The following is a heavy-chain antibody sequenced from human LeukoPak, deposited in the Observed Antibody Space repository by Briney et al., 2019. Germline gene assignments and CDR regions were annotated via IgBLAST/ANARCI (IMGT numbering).Heavy chain of an antibody. V-gene: IGHV4-59*08. CDR3: ASSGDYDYVWGSYPPPYYFDY. CDR1: GGSIRSYY. D-gene: IGHD3-16*02. J-gene: IGHJ4*02. CDR2: IYYSGST. Sequence: SETLSLTCTVSGGSIRSYYWSWIRQPPGKGLEWIGYIYYSGSTNYNPSLKSRVTISVDTSKNQFSLKLSSVTAADTAVYYCASSGDYDYVWGSYPPPYYFDYWGQGTLVTVSS.